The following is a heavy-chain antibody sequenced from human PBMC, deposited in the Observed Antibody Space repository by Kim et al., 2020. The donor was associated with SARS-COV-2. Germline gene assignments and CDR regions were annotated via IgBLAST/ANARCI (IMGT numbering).Heavy chain of an antibody. CDR2: IYYSGST. CDR1: GGSISSGDYY. CDR3: ARGLGYCSSTSCHRAFDI. V-gene: IGHV4-30-4*01. J-gene: IGHJ3*02. Sequence: SETLSLTCTVSGGSISSGDYYWSWIRQPPGKGLEWIGYIYYSGSTYYNPSLKSRVTISVDTSKNQFSLKLSSVTAADTAVYYCARGLGYCSSTSCHRAFDIWGQGTMVTVSS. D-gene: IGHD2-2*01.